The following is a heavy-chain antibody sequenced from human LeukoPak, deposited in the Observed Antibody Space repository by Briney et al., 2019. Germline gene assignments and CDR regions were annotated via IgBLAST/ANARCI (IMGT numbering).Heavy chain of an antibody. CDR2: IAYDGSKK. D-gene: IGHD1-26*01. CDR3: AKDRPLYSGSQHFDY. CDR1: GFTFSSYG. V-gene: IGHV3-30*18. Sequence: PGRSLRLSCAASGFTFSSYGMHWVRQAPGKGLEWVAVIAYDGSKKYYADSVKGRFTISRDNSKNTLYLQMNSLRAEDTAVYYCAKDRPLYSGSQHFDYWGQGTLVTVSS. J-gene: IGHJ4*02.